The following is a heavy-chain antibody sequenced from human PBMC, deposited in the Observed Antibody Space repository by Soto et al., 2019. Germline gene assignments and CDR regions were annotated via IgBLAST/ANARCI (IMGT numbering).Heavy chain of an antibody. J-gene: IGHJ6*02. CDR2: INSDGSST. CDR3: ARELVRSGYDPYYYYGMDV. CDR1: GFTFSIYW. V-gene: IGHV3-74*01. Sequence: GSLRLSCAASGFTFSIYWMHWVRQAPGKGLVWVSRINSDGSSTSYADSVKGRFTISRDNAKNTLYLQMNSLRAEDTAVYYCARELVRSGYDPYYYYGMDVWGQGTTVTVSS. D-gene: IGHD5-12*01.